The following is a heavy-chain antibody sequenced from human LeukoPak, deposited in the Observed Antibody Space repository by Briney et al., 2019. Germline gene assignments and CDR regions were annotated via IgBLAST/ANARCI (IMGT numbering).Heavy chain of an antibody. CDR3: ARVDCSSTSCRTYYFDY. Sequence: GGSLRLSCAASGSTFSSYWMHWVRQAPGKGLVWVSRINSDGSSTSYADSVKGRFTISRDNAKNTLYLQMNSLRAEDTAVYYCARVDCSSTSCRTYYFDYWGQGTLVTVSS. CDR2: INSDGSST. CDR1: GSTFSSYW. D-gene: IGHD2-2*01. V-gene: IGHV3-74*01. J-gene: IGHJ4*02.